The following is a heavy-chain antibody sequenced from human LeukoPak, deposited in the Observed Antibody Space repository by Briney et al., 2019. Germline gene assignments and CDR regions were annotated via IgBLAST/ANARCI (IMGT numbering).Heavy chain of an antibody. V-gene: IGHV3-11*01. CDR1: GFTFSDYY. J-gene: IGHJ4*02. D-gene: IGHD3-22*01. Sequence: GGSLRLSCAASGFTFSDYYMSWIRQAPGKGLEWVSYISSSGSTIYYADSVKGRFTISRDNAKNSLYLQMNSLRAEDTAVYYCARVRGGYYYDSSGYYPDYWGQGTLVTVSS. CDR3: ARVRGGYYYDSSGYYPDY. CDR2: ISSSGSTI.